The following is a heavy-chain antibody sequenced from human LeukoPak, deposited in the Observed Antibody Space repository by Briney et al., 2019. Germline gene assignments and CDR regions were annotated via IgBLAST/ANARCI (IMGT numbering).Heavy chain of an antibody. J-gene: IGHJ4*02. CDR3: ARRRGYSYGWPY. D-gene: IGHD5-18*01. V-gene: IGHV4-34*01. Sequence: PSETLSLTCAVYGGSFSGYYWSWIRQPPGKGLEWIGEINHSGSTNYNPSLKSRVTISVDTSKNQFSLKLSSVTAADTAVYYCARRRGYSYGWPYWGQGTPVTVSS. CDR2: INHSGST. CDR1: GGSFSGYY.